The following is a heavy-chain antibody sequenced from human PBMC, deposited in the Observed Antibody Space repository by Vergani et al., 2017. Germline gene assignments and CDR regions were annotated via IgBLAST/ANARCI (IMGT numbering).Heavy chain of an antibody. J-gene: IGHJ3*02. Sequence: EVDLVESGGGLAQPGGSLRLSCEASGLTFWKFGMHWVRQGPGKGLEWVSGISWNSGAVDYADSVRGRFTISRDNSKNTLFLHMNSLRPEDTAVYYCAKVGRSEVAGTFGAFDIWGQGTMVAVSS. V-gene: IGHV3-9*01. CDR3: AKVGRSEVAGTFGAFDI. CDR2: ISWNSGAV. CDR1: GLTFWKFG. D-gene: IGHD6-19*01.